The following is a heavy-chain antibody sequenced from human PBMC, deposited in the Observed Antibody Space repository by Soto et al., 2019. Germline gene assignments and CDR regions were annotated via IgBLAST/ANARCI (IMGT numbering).Heavy chain of an antibody. V-gene: IGHV3-23*01. CDR2: ISGSAGVT. CDR3: AKDWVSGSSPY. D-gene: IGHD2-15*01. J-gene: IGHJ4*02. Sequence: SWIRQTPGKGLEWVSSISGSAGVTYYADSVKGRFTISRDNSKNALYLQMNSLRAEDTAVYYCAKDWVSGSSPYWGQGTLVTVSS.